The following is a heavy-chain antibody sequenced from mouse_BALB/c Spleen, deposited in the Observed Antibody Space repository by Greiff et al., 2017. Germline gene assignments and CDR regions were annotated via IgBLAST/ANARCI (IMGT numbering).Heavy chain of an antibody. CDR3: ARGILRYPYAMDY. D-gene: IGHD1-1*01. CDR2: ISSGGST. J-gene: IGHJ4*01. Sequence: EVKVVESGGGLVKPGGSLKLSCAASGFTFSSYAMSWVRQTPEKRLEWVASISSGGSTYYPDSVKGRFTISRDNARNILYLQMSSLRSEDTAMYYCARGILRYPYAMDYWGQGTSVTVSS. CDR1: GFTFSSYA. V-gene: IGHV5-6-5*01.